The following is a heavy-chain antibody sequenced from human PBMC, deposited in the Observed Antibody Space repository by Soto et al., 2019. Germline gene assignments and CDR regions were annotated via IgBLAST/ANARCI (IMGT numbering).Heavy chain of an antibody. J-gene: IGHJ5*01. CDR1: GFTFSNYA. CDR3: ARDRCYDGTCYSASDS. CDR2: ISHDGTNK. Sequence: QVQLVESGGGVVQPGGSLRLSCAASGFTFSNYAIHWARQAPGRGLEWVALISHDGTNKHYADSVKGRFTISRDNDRNSLYLEMNSLRDEDTAVYYCARDRCYDGTCYSASDSWGQGTLVTVPS. V-gene: IGHV3-30-3*01. D-gene: IGHD2-15*01.